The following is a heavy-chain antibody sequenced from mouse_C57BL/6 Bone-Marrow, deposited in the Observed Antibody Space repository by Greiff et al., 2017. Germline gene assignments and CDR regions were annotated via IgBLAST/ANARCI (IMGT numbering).Heavy chain of an antibody. D-gene: IGHD3-1*01. J-gene: IGHJ3*01. Sequence: QVQLKESGPGLVQPSQCLSITCTVSGFSLTSYGVHWVRQPPGKGLEWLGVIWSGGSTDYNAAFISRLSISKDNSKSQVFLKMNSLQATDTAIYYCAKNSEISGFAYWGQGTLVTVSA. V-gene: IGHV2-4*01. CDR1: GFSLTSYG. CDR2: IWSGGST. CDR3: AKNSEISGFAY.